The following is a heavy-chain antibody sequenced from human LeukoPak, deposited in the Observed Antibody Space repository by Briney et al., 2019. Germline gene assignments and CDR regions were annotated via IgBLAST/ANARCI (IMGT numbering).Heavy chain of an antibody. CDR2: IHYTGIT. CDR1: GGSITSSKYY. J-gene: IGHJ4*02. Sequence: SETLSLTCTVSGGSITSSKYYWGWIRQPPGKGLEWIGSIHYTGITYYNPSLKTRVTISVDTSKNQFSLTLSSVTAADTAVYYCARAYYYDSSGYYSGTIDYWGQGTLVTVSS. V-gene: IGHV4-39*02. CDR3: ARAYYYDSSGYYSGTIDY. D-gene: IGHD3-22*01.